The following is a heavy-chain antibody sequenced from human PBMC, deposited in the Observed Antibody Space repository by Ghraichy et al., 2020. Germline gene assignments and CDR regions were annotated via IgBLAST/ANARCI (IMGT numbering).Heavy chain of an antibody. CDR1: GYPFRGYY. CDR3: ARSAAEDSSGYYLEYYFDS. D-gene: IGHD3-22*01. V-gene: IGHV1-2*02. CDR2: INPNRGDT. J-gene: IGHJ4*02. Sequence: ASVKVSCKASGYPFRGYYMHWVRLTPGKGPEWMGWINPNRGDTSYAQRFQGRVTMTGDTSTSTAYMELSSLRSDDTAVYYCARSAAEDSSGYYLEYYFDSWGQGTLVTVSS.